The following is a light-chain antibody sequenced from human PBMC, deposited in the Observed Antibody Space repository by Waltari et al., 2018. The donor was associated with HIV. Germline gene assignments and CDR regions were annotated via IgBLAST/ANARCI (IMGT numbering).Light chain of an antibody. V-gene: IGKV1-5*03. Sequence: DIQMTQSPSTLSASLGERVTITCRASQSISSWLAWYQQKPGKAPKLLIYKASSLESGVPSRFSGSGSGTEFTLTISSLQPDDFATYYCQQYNSYPLTFGGGTKVEIK. J-gene: IGKJ4*01. CDR1: QSISSW. CDR2: KAS. CDR3: QQYNSYPLT.